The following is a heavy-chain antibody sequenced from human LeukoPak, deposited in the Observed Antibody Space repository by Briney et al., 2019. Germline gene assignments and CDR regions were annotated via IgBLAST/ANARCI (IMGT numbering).Heavy chain of an antibody. CDR2: ISGSGGST. CDR3: AKITMIVVAPGAFDI. D-gene: IGHD3-22*01. J-gene: IGHJ3*02. V-gene: IGHV3-23*01. Sequence: GGSPRLSCAASGFTFSSYAMSWVRQAPGKGLEWVSAISGSGGSTYYADSVKGRFTISRDNSKNTLYLQMNSLRAEDTAVYYCAKITMIVVAPGAFDIWGQGTMVTVSS. CDR1: GFTFSSYA.